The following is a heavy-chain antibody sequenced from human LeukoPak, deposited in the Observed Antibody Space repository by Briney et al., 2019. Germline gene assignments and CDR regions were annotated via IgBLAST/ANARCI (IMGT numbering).Heavy chain of an antibody. Sequence: SETLSLTCAVYGGPFSGYYWSWIRQPPGKGLEWIGEINHSGSTNYNPSLKSRDTISVDTSKNQFSLKLSSVTAADTAVYYCARLGYYYGSRRGYYYYYMDVWGKGTTVTISS. CDR1: GGPFSGYY. D-gene: IGHD3-10*01. CDR2: INHSGST. V-gene: IGHV4-34*01. J-gene: IGHJ6*03. CDR3: ARLGYYYGSRRGYYYYYMDV.